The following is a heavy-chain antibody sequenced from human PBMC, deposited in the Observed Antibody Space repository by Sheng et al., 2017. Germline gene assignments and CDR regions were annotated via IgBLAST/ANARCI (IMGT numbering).Heavy chain of an antibody. CDR2: INPSGGST. CDR1: GYTFTSYY. D-gene: IGHD3-10*01. CDR3: ARDHPNYGQGYYYMDV. V-gene: IGHV1-46*01. J-gene: IGHJ6*03. Sequence: QVQLVQSGAEVKKPGASVKVSCKASGYTFTSYYMHWVRQAPGQGLEWMGIINPSGGSTSYAQKFQGRVTMTRDTSTSTVYMELSSLRSEDTAVYYCARDHPNYGQGYYYMDVWGKGTTVTVSS.